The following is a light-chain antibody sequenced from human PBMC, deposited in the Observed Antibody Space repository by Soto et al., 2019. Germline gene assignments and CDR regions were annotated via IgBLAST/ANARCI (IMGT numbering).Light chain of an antibody. CDR1: SSAVGGWDY. Sequence: QSALTQPASVSGSPGQTITISCTGTSSAVGGWDYVSWYQHHPGKAPKVMVYEVTNRPSGVSDRFSGSKSGNTASLSISGLQAEDEADYYCASFSSSNTWVFGGGTKLTVL. V-gene: IGLV2-14*01. CDR2: EVT. J-gene: IGLJ3*02. CDR3: ASFSSSNTWV.